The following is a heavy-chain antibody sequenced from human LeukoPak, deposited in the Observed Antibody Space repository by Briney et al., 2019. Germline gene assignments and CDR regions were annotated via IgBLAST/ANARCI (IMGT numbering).Heavy chain of an antibody. Sequence: PGGSLRPSCAASGFTLTGYGMHWVRQAPGKGLEWVAVIWYDGNNKYYADSVKGRFTISRDTSKNTLYLQMNSLRGEDTAIYYCARDGLASIGLDMWGRGTVVTVSS. J-gene: IGHJ3*02. CDR3: ARDGLASIGLDM. CDR1: GFTLTGYG. D-gene: IGHD6-13*01. CDR2: IWYDGNNK. V-gene: IGHV3-33*01.